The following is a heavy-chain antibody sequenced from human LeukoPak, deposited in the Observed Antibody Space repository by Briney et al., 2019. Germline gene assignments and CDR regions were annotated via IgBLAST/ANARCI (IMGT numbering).Heavy chain of an antibody. J-gene: IGHJ1*01. CDR3: AQEGSSEYFQH. V-gene: IGHV3-53*01. D-gene: IGHD1-26*01. CDR1: GFTVSSNY. CDR2: IYSGGST. Sequence: GGSLRLSCAASGFTVSSNYMSWVRQAPGKGLEWVSVIYSGGSTYYADSVKGRFTISRDNSKNTLYLQMNSLRAEDTAVYYCAQEGSSEYFQHWGQGTLVTVSS.